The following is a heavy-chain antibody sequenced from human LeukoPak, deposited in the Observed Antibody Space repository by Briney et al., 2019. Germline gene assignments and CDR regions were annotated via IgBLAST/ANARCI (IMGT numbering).Heavy chain of an antibody. CDR3: ARLGIYSGYDLFMGY. D-gene: IGHD5-12*01. V-gene: IGHV1-8*01. CDR1: GYTFTSYD. J-gene: IGHJ4*02. CDR2: MNPHSGNT. Sequence: ASVKVSCKASGYTFTSYDIYWVRQDTGQGLEWMAGMNPHSGNTSYAQKFQGRVTMTRNTSISTASMELSSLRSEDTAVYYCARLGIYSGYDLFMGYWGQGTLVTVSS.